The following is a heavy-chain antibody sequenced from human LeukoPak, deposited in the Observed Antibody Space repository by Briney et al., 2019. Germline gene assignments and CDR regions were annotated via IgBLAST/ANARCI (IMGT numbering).Heavy chain of an antibody. Sequence: GGSLRLSCAASGFAVSSNDMSWVRQAPGKGLEWVSMIYSRGRTYYGDSVKDRFFISRDNSKNMLYLQMSRLRGEDTAVYYCAREEGPLDYWGQGTLVTVSS. CDR1: GFAVSSND. CDR3: AREEGPLDY. J-gene: IGHJ4*02. CDR2: IYSRGRT. V-gene: IGHV3-66*01.